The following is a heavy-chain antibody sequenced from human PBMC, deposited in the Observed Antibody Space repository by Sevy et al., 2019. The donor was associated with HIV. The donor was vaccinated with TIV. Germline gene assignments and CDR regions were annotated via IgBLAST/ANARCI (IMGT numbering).Heavy chain of an antibody. CDR3: ARQGSPDDFWSGYYTGPDWFDP. Sequence: SETLSLTCTVSGGSISSSSYYWGWIRQPPGKGLEWIGSIYYSGSTYYNPSLKSRVTISVETSKNQFSLKLSSVTAADTAVYYCARQGSPDDFWSGYYTGPDWFDPWGQGTLVTVSS. CDR1: GGSISSSSYY. CDR2: IYYSGST. J-gene: IGHJ5*02. V-gene: IGHV4-39*01. D-gene: IGHD3-3*01.